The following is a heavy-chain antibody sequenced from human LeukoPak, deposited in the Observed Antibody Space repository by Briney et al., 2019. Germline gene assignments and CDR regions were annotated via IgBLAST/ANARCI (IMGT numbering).Heavy chain of an antibody. CDR2: ISSSGRTI. CDR1: GFTFSDYY. Sequence: GGSLRLSCAAYGFTFSDYYMSWIRQAPGKGLEWVSYISSSGRTIYYADSVKGRFTISRDNAKNSLYLQMNSLRAEDTAVYYCARARGAYCSSTSCYTGYFDYWGQGTLVTVSS. J-gene: IGHJ4*02. CDR3: ARARGAYCSSTSCYTGYFDY. D-gene: IGHD2-2*02. V-gene: IGHV3-11*01.